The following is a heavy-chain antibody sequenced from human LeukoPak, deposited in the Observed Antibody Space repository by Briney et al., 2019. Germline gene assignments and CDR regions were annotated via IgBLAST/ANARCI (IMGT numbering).Heavy chain of an antibody. CDR3: ARFSRWLPFEY. J-gene: IGHJ4*02. CDR1: GASIRSHY. CDR2: MYYSGNS. D-gene: IGHD5-12*01. Sequence: SETLSLTCTVSGASIRSHYWSWIRQPPGKGLEWIGYMYYSGNSNYNPALKSRVTISVDTSKNQFSLRLTSVTAADTAVYYCARFSRWLPFEYWGQGTLVTVSS. V-gene: IGHV4-59*11.